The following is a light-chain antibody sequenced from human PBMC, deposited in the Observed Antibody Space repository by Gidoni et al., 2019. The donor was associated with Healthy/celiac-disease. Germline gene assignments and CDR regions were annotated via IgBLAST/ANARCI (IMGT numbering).Light chain of an antibody. CDR3: SSYTSSSTRVV. CDR1: SSDVGGYNY. CDR2: DAC. Sequence: QSALTQPASVSGSPGQSITVSCTGTSSDVGGYNYVSWYQPHPGNAPKLMIYDACNRPSGVSNRFSGSKSGNTASLTISGLQAGDEADYYCSSYTSSSTRVVFGGWTKLTVL. J-gene: IGLJ2*01. V-gene: IGLV2-14*03.